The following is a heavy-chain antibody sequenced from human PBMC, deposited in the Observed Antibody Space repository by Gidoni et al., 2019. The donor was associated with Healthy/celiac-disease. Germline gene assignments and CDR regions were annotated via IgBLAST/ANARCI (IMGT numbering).Heavy chain of an antibody. J-gene: IGHJ3*02. V-gene: IGHV3-21*01. CDR2: ISSSSSYI. CDR1: GFTFSSYS. CDR3: ARASRLSGDAFDI. Sequence: LRLSCAASGFTFSSYSMNWVRQAPGKGLEWVSSISSSSSYIYYADSVKGRFTISRDNAKNALYLQMNRLRAEDTAVYYCARASRLSGDAFDIWGQGTMVTVSS. D-gene: IGHD1-1*01.